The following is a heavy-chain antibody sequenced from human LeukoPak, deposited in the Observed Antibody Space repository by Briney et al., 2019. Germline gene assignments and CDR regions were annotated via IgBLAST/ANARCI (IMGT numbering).Heavy chain of an antibody. CDR1: GGSFSGYY. CDR3: ARHGIAAALDY. CDR2: INHSGST. J-gene: IGHJ4*02. D-gene: IGHD6-13*01. V-gene: IGHV4-34*01. Sequence: SETLSLTCAVYGGSFSGYYWSWIRQPPGKGLEWIGEINHSGSTNYNPSLKSRVTISVDTSKNQFSLKLSSVTAADTAVYYCARHGIAAALDYWGQGTLVTVSS.